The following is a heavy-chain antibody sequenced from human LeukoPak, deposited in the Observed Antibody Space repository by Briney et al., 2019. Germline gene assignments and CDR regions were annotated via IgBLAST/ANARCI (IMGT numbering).Heavy chain of an antibody. V-gene: IGHV1-2*02. CDR3: ARDLISIAAAAFDY. CDR1: GYTLISYG. J-gene: IGHJ4*02. CDR2: INPNSGET. D-gene: IGHD6-13*01. Sequence: ASVKVSCKVSGYTLISYGISWVRQAPGQGLEWMGWINPNSGETNYPQNFQGRVTMTRDRSITTAYMELSRLRSDDTAVYYCARDLISIAAAAFDYWGQGTLVTVSS.